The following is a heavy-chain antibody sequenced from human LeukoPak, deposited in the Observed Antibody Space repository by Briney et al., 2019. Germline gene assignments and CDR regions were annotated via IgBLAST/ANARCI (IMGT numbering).Heavy chain of an antibody. CDR1: GFTFSDYY. Sequence: PGGSLRLSCAASGFTFSDYYMNWIRQAPGKGLEWLSYIGTSSSYTNYADSVKGRFTISRDNAKNSLYLQMNSLRAEDTAVYYCAREKVPAVRTDAFDIWGQGTMVTVSS. D-gene: IGHD2-2*01. CDR3: AREKVPAVRTDAFDI. V-gene: IGHV3-11*05. J-gene: IGHJ3*02. CDR2: IGTSSSYT.